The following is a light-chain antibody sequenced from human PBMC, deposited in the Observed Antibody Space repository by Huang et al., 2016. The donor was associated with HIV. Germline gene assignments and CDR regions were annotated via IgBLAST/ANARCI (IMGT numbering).Light chain of an antibody. CDR1: QSVSSN. CDR2: GAS. V-gene: IGKV3-15*01. CDR3: QQYQDWPRT. J-gene: IGKJ1*01. Sequence: EIVMTQSPGTLSLSPGERATLSCRPSQSVSSNLAWYQHKPGQAPRLLIYGASTRATGVPARFSGSGSGTEFTLIISSLQSDDFVVYYCQQYQDWPRTFGQGTKVEIK.